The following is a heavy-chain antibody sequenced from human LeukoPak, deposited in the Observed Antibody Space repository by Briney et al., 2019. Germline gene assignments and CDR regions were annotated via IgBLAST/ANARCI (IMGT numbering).Heavy chain of an antibody. CDR1: GDSISDYS. CDR3: ARHQASSGSPRFDS. Sequence: SETLSLTCTVSGDSISDYSWRWIRQSPGKGLEWIGCVYYSGSTNYNPSLKSRVTMSVDTSKNQFSLKLSSVTAADTAVYYCARHQASSGSPRFDSWGQGTLVTVSS. CDR2: VYYSGST. V-gene: IGHV4-59*08. D-gene: IGHD3-10*01. J-gene: IGHJ4*02.